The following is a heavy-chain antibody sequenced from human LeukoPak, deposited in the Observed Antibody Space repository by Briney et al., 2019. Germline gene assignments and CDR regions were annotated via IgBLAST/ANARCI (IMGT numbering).Heavy chain of an antibody. D-gene: IGHD5-12*01. CDR3: SRGSRGYGYFGY. Sequence: SETLSLTCTVSGGSISSNTYYWGWIRQPPGEGLEWIGSLSYGGSTSSNPSLKSRVTISVDTSKNQLSLTLTSVTAADTAVYFCSRGSRGYGYFGYWGQGILVTVSS. V-gene: IGHV4-39*01. CDR1: GGSISSNTYY. J-gene: IGHJ4*02. CDR2: LSYGGST.